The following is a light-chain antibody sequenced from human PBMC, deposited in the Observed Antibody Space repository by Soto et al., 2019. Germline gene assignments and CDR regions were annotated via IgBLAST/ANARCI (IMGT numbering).Light chain of an antibody. CDR3: GTWDSSLSAGV. CDR2: ENN. V-gene: IGLV1-51*02. J-gene: IGLJ1*01. CDR1: SSNIGNNY. Sequence: QSVLTQPPSVSAAPGQKVTISCSGSSSNIGNNYVSWYQQLPGTAPKLLIYENNKRPSGIPDRFSGSKSGTSATLGITGLQTGDEADYYCGTWDSSLSAGVFGTGTMLTVL.